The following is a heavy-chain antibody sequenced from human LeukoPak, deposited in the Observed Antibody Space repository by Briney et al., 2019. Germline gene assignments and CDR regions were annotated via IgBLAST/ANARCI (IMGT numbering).Heavy chain of an antibody. J-gene: IGHJ4*02. CDR2: LNEDGSVK. D-gene: IGHD2-2*01. V-gene: IGHV3-7*01. Sequence: GGSLRLSCAASEFSFSTNWVHWVRQTPGKGLEWVAELNEDGSVKYYVDSVKGRFTISRDNAKSLLFLQMYNLRTEDTGVYFCANVPRSTVSYWGRGTLVTVSS. CDR3: ANVPRSTVSY. CDR1: EFSFSTNW.